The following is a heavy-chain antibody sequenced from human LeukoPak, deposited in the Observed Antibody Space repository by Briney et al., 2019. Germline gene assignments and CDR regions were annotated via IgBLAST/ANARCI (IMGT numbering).Heavy chain of an antibody. V-gene: IGHV3-7*03. Sequence: GGSLRLSCAVSGFTFSGFWMNWSRQAPGKGLEWVASINSDGSEGYYADVVKGRFTISRDNAKNSLYLQINSLRAEDTAVYYCARSSYSSSSSVWGQGTMVTVSS. CDR2: INSDGSEG. J-gene: IGHJ3*01. CDR1: GFTFSGFW. CDR3: ARSSYSSSSSV. D-gene: IGHD6-6*01.